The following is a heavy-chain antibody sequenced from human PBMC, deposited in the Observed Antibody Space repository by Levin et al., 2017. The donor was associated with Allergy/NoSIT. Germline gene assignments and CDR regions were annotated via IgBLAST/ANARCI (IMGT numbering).Heavy chain of an antibody. CDR1: GFSLNTARMG. V-gene: IGHV2-26*01. D-gene: IGHD1-14*01. CDR2: IFSDDEE. Sequence: SGPTLVKPTETLTLTCTVSGFSLNTARMGVSWIRQPPGKALEWLAHIFSDDEESYSTSLKSRLTISKDTSRSQVVLIMTNMDPVDTATYYCARDNGVGAPTDFWGQGILVTVSS. CDR3: ARDNGVGAPTDF. J-gene: IGHJ4*02.